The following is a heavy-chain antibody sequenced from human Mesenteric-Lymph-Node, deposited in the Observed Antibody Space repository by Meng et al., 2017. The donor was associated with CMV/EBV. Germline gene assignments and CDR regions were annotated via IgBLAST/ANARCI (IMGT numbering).Heavy chain of an antibody. Sequence: GGSLRLSCAASGFTFSSYVMSWVRQAPGKGLEWVSAISGSGGVTYYADSVKGRFTISRDNSKNTLYLEINSLRAEDTAEYYCAKDEAVYAISPFDYWGQGTLVTVSS. CDR3: AKDEAVYAISPFDY. CDR2: ISGSGGVT. J-gene: IGHJ4*02. V-gene: IGHV3-23*01. D-gene: IGHD2-8*01. CDR1: GFTFSSYV.